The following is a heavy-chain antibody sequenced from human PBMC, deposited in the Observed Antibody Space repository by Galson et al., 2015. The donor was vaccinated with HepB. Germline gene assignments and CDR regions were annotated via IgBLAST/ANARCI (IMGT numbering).Heavy chain of an antibody. D-gene: IGHD2-2*01. CDR1: GGSTSSGDYY. V-gene: IGHV4-61*08. J-gene: IGHJ6*02. CDR3: ARDNIQDPLRRGRPIPALDGMDV. CDR2: IYYSGST. Sequence: ETLSLTCTVSGGSTSSGDYYWSWIRQPPGKGLEWIGYIYYSGSTNYNPSLKSRVTISVDTSKNQFSLKLSSVTAADTAVYYCARDNIQDPLRRGRPIPALDGMDVWGQGTTVTVS.